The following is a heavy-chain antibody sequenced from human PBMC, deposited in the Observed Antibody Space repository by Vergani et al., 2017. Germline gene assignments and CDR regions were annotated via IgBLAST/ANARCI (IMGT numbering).Heavy chain of an antibody. D-gene: IGHD3-16*01. V-gene: IGHV4-61*02. Sequence: QVHLQESGPELVKPSQTLSLTCTVSGVSVSSSDYSWTWIRQPAGRGLEWIGRLYGRDNTKYNPSLFSRVTISLDASKTQFSLTLTSVTAADAGVYYCASVNDYRVDYWGQGTLVTVSS. CDR2: LYGRDNT. CDR3: ASVNDYRVDY. J-gene: IGHJ4*02. CDR1: GVSVSSSDYS.